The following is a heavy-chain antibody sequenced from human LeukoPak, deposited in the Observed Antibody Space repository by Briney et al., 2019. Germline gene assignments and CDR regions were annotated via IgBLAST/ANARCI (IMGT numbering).Heavy chain of an antibody. J-gene: IGHJ4*02. D-gene: IGHD3-9*01. CDR3: SRGSSLTGNRVPSDY. Sequence: GASVKVSCKASGYTFTGYYMHWVRQAPGQGLEWMGWINPNNGGTKYAQNFRGRVTMTRDTSITTAYMEMSTLRSDDTAMYYCSRGSSLTGNRVPSDYWGQGTLVTVSS. V-gene: IGHV1-2*02. CDR1: GYTFTGYY. CDR2: INPNNGGT.